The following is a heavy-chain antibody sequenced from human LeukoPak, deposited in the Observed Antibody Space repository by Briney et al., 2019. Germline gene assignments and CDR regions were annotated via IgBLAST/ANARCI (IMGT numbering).Heavy chain of an antibody. Sequence: ASVQDSCKASGYTFTGYYMHWVRQAPGQGREWMGWISANSGGTNYARKFQGRVTMTRDTSISTAYMELSRLRSDDTAVYYCARVLKSPGYSRSLYSYWGQGTLVTVSS. J-gene: IGHJ4*02. CDR2: ISANSGGT. CDR3: ARVLKSPGYSRSLYSY. CDR1: GYTFTGYY. D-gene: IGHD6-13*01. V-gene: IGHV1-2*02.